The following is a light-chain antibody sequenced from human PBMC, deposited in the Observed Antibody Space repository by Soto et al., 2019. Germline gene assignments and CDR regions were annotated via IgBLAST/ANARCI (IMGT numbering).Light chain of an antibody. CDR3: SSYTSSSTPV. J-gene: IGLJ1*01. V-gene: IGLV2-14*01. CDR2: DVS. CDR1: SSDVGGYNY. Sequence: QSVLTQPASVSGSPGQSTTISCTGTSSDVGGYNYVSWYQQHPGKAPKLMIYDVSNRPSGVSNRFSGSKSGNTASLTISGLQAEDEADYYCSSYTSSSTPVFGTGTKLTVL.